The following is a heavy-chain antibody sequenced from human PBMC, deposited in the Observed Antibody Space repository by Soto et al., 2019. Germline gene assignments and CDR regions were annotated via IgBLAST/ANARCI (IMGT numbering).Heavy chain of an antibody. CDR3: DSYPLYRIAV. D-gene: IGHD2-2*02. CDR2: IYYRGNT. Sequence: TLSLTCAVSGGCRSSGYYYWGWIHQPPGKGLDWIGNIYYRGNTYYNPSLKSRLIISIDTSKNQLSLKLGSLTAADTAVYYCDSYPLYRIAVWGQRTTVHVSS. J-gene: IGHJ6*02. CDR1: GGCRSSGYYY. V-gene: IGHV4-30-4*01.